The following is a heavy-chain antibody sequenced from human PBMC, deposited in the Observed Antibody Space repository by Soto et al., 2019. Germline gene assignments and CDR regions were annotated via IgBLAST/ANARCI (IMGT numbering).Heavy chain of an antibody. J-gene: IGHJ6*02. CDR3: ARDLWVEPELYYYGIDV. CDR1: GDSISSADYY. Sequence: SATLSLILTVSGDSISSADYYWSLIRQTPGKGLEWIVHIFYSGTTYYNPSLKSRLTISVDTSKNHFSLRLTSVTAADTAVYYCARDLWVEPELYYYGIDVWGQGTTVTVSS. CDR2: IFYSGTT. D-gene: IGHD1-1*01. V-gene: IGHV4-30-4*01.